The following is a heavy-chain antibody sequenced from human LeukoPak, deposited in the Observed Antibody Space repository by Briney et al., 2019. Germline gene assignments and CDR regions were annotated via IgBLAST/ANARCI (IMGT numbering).Heavy chain of an antibody. D-gene: IGHD6-13*01. CDR2: IDSSGSTI. CDR3: ARDWGPLDWYGSSWYGYYYYYYGMDV. Sequence: GGSLRLSCAASGFTFSSYSMNWVRQAPGKGLEWVSHIDSSGSTIYYADSVKGRFTISRDNAKSSLYLQMNSLRDEDTAVYYCARDWGPLDWYGSSWYGYYYYYYGMDVWGQGTTVTVSS. V-gene: IGHV3-48*02. J-gene: IGHJ6*02. CDR1: GFTFSSYS.